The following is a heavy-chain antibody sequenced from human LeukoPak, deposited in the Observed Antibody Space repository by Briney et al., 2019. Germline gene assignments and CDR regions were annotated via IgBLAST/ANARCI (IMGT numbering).Heavy chain of an antibody. CDR1: GGSFSGYY. V-gene: IGHV4-34*01. Sequence: ETLSLTCAVYGGSFSGYYWSWIRQPPGKGLEWIGEINHSGSTNYNPSPKSRLTISVDTSKNQFSLKLSPVTAADAPVYYCAREVVQLEPDYFDYWGQGTLVTVSS. D-gene: IGHD1-1*01. J-gene: IGHJ4*02. CDR3: AREVVQLEPDYFDY. CDR2: INHSGST.